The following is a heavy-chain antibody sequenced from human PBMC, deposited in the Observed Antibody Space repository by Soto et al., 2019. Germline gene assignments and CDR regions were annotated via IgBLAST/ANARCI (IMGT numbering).Heavy chain of an antibody. Sequence: SVKVSCKASGGTFNNYPITRVRQAPGEGLEWVGGSIPIFGTASYAQKFQGRVTISVDESTSTAYMELSSLRSEDTAVYYCARGRGYSGDDHYYYFDMDVWGQGTTVTVSS. D-gene: IGHD5-12*01. CDR3: ARGRGYSGDDHYYYFDMDV. V-gene: IGHV1-69*13. J-gene: IGHJ6*02. CDR2: SIPIFGTA. CDR1: GGTFNNYP.